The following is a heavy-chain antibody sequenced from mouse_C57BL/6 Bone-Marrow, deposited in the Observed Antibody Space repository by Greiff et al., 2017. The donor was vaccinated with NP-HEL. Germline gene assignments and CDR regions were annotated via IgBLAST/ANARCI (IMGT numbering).Heavy chain of an antibody. CDR3: ARRSYYCGSSHWYFDG. CDR2: INPSNGGT. Sequence: VQLQQPGTELVKPGASVKLSCKASGYTFTSYWMHWVMQRPGQGLEWIGNINPSNGGTNYNEKVKSKATLTVEESSSTAYMQLSSLSSGDCAVYYCARRSYYCGSSHWYFDGWDTGTPVT. J-gene: IGHJ1*03. D-gene: IGHD1-1*01. V-gene: IGHV1-53*01. CDR1: GYTFTSYW.